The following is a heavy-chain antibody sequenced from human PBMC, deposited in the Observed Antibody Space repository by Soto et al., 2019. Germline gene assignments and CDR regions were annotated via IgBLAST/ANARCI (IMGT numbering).Heavy chain of an antibody. Sequence: QVQLVQSGAEVKKPGSSVTVSCKASGGTFSSYTISWVRQAPGQGLEWMGGILPIFGTANYAQKFQGRVTITSDESTSTAYMELSSLRSEDTAVYYCARGNHRWLQLWYFDLWGRGTLVTLSS. CDR2: ILPIFGTA. CDR3: ARGNHRWLQLWYFDL. D-gene: IGHD5-12*01. V-gene: IGHV1-69*05. J-gene: IGHJ2*01. CDR1: GGTFSSYT.